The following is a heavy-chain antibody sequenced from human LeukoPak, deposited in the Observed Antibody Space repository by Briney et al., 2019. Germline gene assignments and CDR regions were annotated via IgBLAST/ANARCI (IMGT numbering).Heavy chain of an antibody. J-gene: IGHJ6*04. Sequence: GGSLRLSCVDSGFTSSGYLVHWVRQAPGKGLVWVARINSDGSSTTYADSVKGRFTISRDNAKNTLSLQMNSLRAEDTAVYYCVRGQLERPFDFYYGMDVWGKGTTVTVSS. D-gene: IGHD1-1*01. V-gene: IGHV3-74*01. CDR2: INSDGSST. CDR1: GFTSSGYL. CDR3: VRGQLERPFDFYYGMDV.